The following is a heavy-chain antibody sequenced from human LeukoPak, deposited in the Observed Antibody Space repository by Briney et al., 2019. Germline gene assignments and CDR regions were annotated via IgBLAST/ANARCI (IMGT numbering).Heavy chain of an antibody. CDR3: ARDQDVAVAGTDFDY. Sequence: GGSLRLSCAASGFTFSSYSMNWVRQAPGKGLEWVSSISSSSSYIYYADSVKGRFTISRDNAKNSLYLQMNSRRAEDTAVYYCARDQDVAVAGTDFDYWGQGTLVTVSS. V-gene: IGHV3-21*01. D-gene: IGHD6-19*01. J-gene: IGHJ4*02. CDR2: ISSSSSYI. CDR1: GFTFSSYS.